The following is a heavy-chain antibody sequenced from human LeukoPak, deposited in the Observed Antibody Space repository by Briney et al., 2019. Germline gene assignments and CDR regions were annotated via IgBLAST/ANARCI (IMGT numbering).Heavy chain of an antibody. CDR1: DGSIRSTTYY. CDR3: ARAPHFFDTSGSRYYFDY. V-gene: IGHV4-39*07. J-gene: IGHJ4*02. D-gene: IGHD3-22*01. Sequence: SETLSLTCSVSDGSIRSTTYYWGWIRQPPGKGLEWIGSIYYSGNTYYSPSLMSRVTISVDTSKNQFSLNLSSVTAADTAVYFCARAPHFFDTSGSRYYFDYWGQGALVTVSS. CDR2: IYYSGNT.